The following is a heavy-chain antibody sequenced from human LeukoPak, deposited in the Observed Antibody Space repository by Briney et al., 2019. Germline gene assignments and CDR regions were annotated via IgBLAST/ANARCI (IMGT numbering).Heavy chain of an antibody. Sequence: PSETLSLTCAIYGGSFSGYYRSWIRQPPGKGLEWIGEINHSGSTNYNPSLKSRVTISVDTSKNQFSLKLSSVTAADTAVYYCARARPGGSWFDPWGQGTLVTVSS. CDR1: GGSFSGYY. D-gene: IGHD1-26*01. J-gene: IGHJ5*02. CDR3: ARARPGGSWFDP. V-gene: IGHV4-34*01. CDR2: INHSGST.